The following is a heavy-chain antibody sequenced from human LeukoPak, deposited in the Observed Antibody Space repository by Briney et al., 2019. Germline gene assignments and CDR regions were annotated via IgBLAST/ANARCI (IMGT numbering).Heavy chain of an antibody. J-gene: IGHJ6*03. V-gene: IGHV3-48*03. CDR3: ARDSSIYYYYMDV. CDR2: ISSSGSII. D-gene: IGHD6-13*01. CDR1: GFTFSSYE. Sequence: GGSLRLSCAASGFTFSSYEINWVRQAPGKGLEWVSFISSSGSIIHYADSVKGRFTISRDNAKNSLYLQMNSLRVEDTAVYYCARDSSIYYYYMDVWGKGTTVTVSS.